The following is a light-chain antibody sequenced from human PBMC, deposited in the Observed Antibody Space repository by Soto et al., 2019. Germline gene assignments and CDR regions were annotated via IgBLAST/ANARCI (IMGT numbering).Light chain of an antibody. CDR2: VAS. CDR3: QQSSCNTQT. CDR1: QSVGSY. J-gene: IGKJ4*01. Sequence: DLQMTQSPDCLSAPVGNRVTITCRASQSVGSYLSWYQQKQGKAPKLLINVASTLQSGVPSRFSGSGSGTDFTLAISRLQPEDFATYYCQQSSCNTQTFGGGTKVE. V-gene: IGKV1-39*01.